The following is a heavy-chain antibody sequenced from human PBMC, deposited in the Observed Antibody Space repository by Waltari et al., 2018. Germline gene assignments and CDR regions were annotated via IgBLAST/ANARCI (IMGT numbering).Heavy chain of an antibody. Sequence: EVQLVESGGGLVKPGGSLRLSCVASQFSISTYNMNWVRQAPGKGLEWVASISCVSNYIHYAVSVKGLFTISRDNAKNSLYLQMNSLRAEDTAVYYCATGGWGFYFDYWGQGTLVTVSS. CDR3: ATGGWGFYFDY. J-gene: IGHJ4*02. CDR2: ISCVSNYI. D-gene: IGHD7-27*01. V-gene: IGHV3-21*01. CDR1: QFSISTYN.